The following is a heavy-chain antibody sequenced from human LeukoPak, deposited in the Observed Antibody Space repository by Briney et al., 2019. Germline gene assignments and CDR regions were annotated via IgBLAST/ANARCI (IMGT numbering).Heavy chain of an antibody. J-gene: IGHJ4*02. CDR1: RFTFSSYA. Sequence: GGSLRLSCAASRFTFSSYAMSWVRQAPGKGLEWVSTISGRGDSTYYADSVKGRFTISRDNSRNTLYLQMNTLRAEDTAVYYCAKDHRDYCSSTTCYAFDYWGQGTLVTVSS. CDR3: AKDHRDYCSSTTCYAFDY. V-gene: IGHV3-23*01. D-gene: IGHD2-2*01. CDR2: ISGRGDST.